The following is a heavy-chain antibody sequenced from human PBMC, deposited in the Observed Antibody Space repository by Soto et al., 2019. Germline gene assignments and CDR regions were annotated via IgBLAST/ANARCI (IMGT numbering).Heavy chain of an antibody. Sequence: AESLSLTCSVSGYSVSSSDYYWAWIRQPPGKGLEWIGYIYYSGRTSSNAALKSRVTISVDTSKNQFSLKLSSVPAADTAIYYCARSGAGSGWLGGQGTLVTVSS. CDR3: ARSGAGSGWL. V-gene: IGHV4-61*08. CDR2: IYYSGRT. J-gene: IGHJ4*02. CDR1: GYSVSSSDYY. D-gene: IGHD6-19*01.